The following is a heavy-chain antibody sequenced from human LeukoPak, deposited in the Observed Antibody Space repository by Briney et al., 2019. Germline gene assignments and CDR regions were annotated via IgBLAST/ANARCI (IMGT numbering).Heavy chain of an antibody. CDR1: GYTFTSYG. J-gene: IGHJ3*02. V-gene: IGHV1-18*01. Sequence: ASVKVSCKASGYTFTSYGISWVRRAPGQGLEWMGWISAYNGNTNYAQKLQGRVTMTTDTSTSTAYMELRSLRSDDTAVYYCAIGPAGYSSSWYAFDIWGQGTMVTVSS. CDR2: ISAYNGNT. CDR3: AIGPAGYSSSWYAFDI. D-gene: IGHD6-13*01.